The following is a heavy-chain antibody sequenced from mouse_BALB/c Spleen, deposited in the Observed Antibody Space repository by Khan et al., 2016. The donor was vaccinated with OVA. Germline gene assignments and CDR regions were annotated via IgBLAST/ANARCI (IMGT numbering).Heavy chain of an antibody. D-gene: IGHD2-1*01. J-gene: IGHJ1*01. V-gene: IGHV1-9*01. Sequence: QIQLVQSGAELMKPGASVKISCKATGYTFSSYWIEWVKQRPGHGLQWIGEILPGSGSTNYNEKFKGKATFTADTSSNTAYMQLSSLTSEESAVYYCARYGNHWYFDVWGAGTTVTVSS. CDR1: GYTFSSYW. CDR2: ILPGSGST. CDR3: ARYGNHWYFDV.